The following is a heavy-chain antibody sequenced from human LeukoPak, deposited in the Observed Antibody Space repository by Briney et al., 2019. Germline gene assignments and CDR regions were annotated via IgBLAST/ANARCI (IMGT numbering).Heavy chain of an antibody. V-gene: IGHV3-30*04. CDR1: GFTFSTYV. D-gene: IGHD5-12*01. CDR2: ISKDGSNE. CDR3: ARESVARGLFDY. J-gene: IGHJ4*02. Sequence: GGSLRLSCAASGFTFSTYVMHWVRQAPGKGLEWVAVISKDGSNEDCADSVKGRFSISRDNSKNTLFLQMNSLRVEDTAVYYCARESVARGLFDYWGQGTLVTVSS.